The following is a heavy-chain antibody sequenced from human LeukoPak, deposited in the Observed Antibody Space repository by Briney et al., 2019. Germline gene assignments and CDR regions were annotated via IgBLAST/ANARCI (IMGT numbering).Heavy chain of an antibody. CDR2: ISGSGGST. CDR3: AKRPIFGYYFDY. CDR1: GFTFSSYA. J-gene: IGHJ4*02. Sequence: GGSLRLSCAASGFTFSSYAMSWVRQAPGKGLEWVSAISGSGGSTYYAPSVKGRFTISRDNSKNTLYLQMNSLRAEDTAVYYCAKRPIFGYYFDYWGQGTLVTVSS. V-gene: IGHV3-23*01. D-gene: IGHD3-3*01.